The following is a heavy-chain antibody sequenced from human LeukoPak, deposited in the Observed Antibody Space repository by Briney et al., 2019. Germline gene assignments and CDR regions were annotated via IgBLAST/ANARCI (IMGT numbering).Heavy chain of an antibody. J-gene: IGHJ6*02. CDR1: GGTFSSYA. CDR2: IIPIFGTA. V-gene: IGHV1-69*01. Sequence: SVKVSCKASGGTFSSYAISWVRQAPGQGLEWMGGIIPIFGTANYAQKFQGRVTITADESTSTAYMELSSLRSEDTAVYYCARDSYCSSTSCYYGIDVWGQGTTVTVSS. CDR3: ARDSYCSSTSCYYGIDV. D-gene: IGHD2-2*01.